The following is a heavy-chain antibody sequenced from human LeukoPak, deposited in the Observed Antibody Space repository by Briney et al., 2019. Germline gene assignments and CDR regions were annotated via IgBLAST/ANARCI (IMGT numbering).Heavy chain of an antibody. Sequence: GGSLRLSCAASGFTFSSYAMSWVRQAPGKGLEWVSSISGNGGSTYYAVSVQGRFTISRDNYKHTLYLQMNSLKVEDTAVYYCAKNRWAARIIIDAFDIWGQGTMVTVSS. CDR2: ISGNGGST. CDR1: GFTFSSYA. V-gene: IGHV3-23*01. D-gene: IGHD6-6*01. CDR3: AKNRWAARIIIDAFDI. J-gene: IGHJ3*02.